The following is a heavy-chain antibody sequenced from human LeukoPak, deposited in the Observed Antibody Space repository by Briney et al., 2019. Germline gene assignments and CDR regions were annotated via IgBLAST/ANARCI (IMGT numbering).Heavy chain of an antibody. D-gene: IGHD1-26*01. CDR3: ARGVKGEWDAPRGYFDY. CDR2: ISAYNGNT. CDR1: GYTFTSYG. V-gene: IGHV1-18*01. J-gene: IGHJ4*02. Sequence: GASVKVSCKASGYTFTSYGISWVRQAPGQGLEWMGWISAYNGNTNYAQKLQGRVTMTTDTSTSTAYMELRSLRSDDTAVYYCARGVKGEWDAPRGYFDYWGQGTLVTVSS.